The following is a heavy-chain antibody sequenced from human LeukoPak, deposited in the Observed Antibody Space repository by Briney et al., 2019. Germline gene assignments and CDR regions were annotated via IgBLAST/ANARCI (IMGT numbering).Heavy chain of an antibody. CDR1: GFTFSGSA. D-gene: IGHD3-22*01. Sequence: GGSLRLSCAASGFTFSGSAMHWVRQASGKGLEWVGRIRSKANSYATAYAASVKGRFTISRDDSKNTAYLQMNSLKTEDTAVYYCTTPYYYDSSGYFMDVWGKGTTVTISS. CDR2: IRSKANSYAT. V-gene: IGHV3-73*01. J-gene: IGHJ6*03. CDR3: TTPYYYDSSGYFMDV.